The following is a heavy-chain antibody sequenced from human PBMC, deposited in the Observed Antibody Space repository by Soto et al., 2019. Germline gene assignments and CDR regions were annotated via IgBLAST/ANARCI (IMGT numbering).Heavy chain of an antibody. D-gene: IGHD4-17*01. CDR3: ARDSVRDYLYYYYGMDV. CDR2: IGTSSSYT. CDR1: GFTFSSYT. Sequence: EVQLVESGGGLVKPGGSLRLSCAASGFTFSSYTMNWVRQATGRGLEWVSSIGTSSSYTYYADSVKGRFTISRDNAKNSLLLQMNSLRSDDTAVYYCARDSVRDYLYYYYGMDVWGQGTTVTVSS. J-gene: IGHJ6*02. V-gene: IGHV3-21*01.